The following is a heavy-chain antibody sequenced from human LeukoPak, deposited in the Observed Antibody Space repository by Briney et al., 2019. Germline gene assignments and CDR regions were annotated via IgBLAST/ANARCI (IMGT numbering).Heavy chain of an antibody. CDR2: IIPILGIA. CDR3: ARDRVRFLEWFSDAFDI. Sequence: SVKVSRKASGGTFSSYTISWVRQAPGQGLEWMGRIIPILGIANYAQKFQGRVTIIADKSTSTAYMELSSLRSEDTAVYYCARDRVRFLEWFSDAFDIWGQGTMVTVSS. V-gene: IGHV1-69*04. CDR1: GGTFSSYT. D-gene: IGHD3-3*01. J-gene: IGHJ3*02.